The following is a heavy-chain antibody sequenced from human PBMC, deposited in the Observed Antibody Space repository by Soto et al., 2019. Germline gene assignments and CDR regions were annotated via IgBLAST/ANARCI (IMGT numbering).Heavy chain of an antibody. V-gene: IGHV2-5*02. CDR2: IYWDDDK. J-gene: IGHJ3*02. Sequence: QITLKESGPTLVKPTQTLTLTCTFSGFSLSTNGVGVGWIRQPPGKALEWLALIYWDDDKRYSPSVKSRVTITKDTSKNQVVLTMTNMDPVDTATYYCAHRFFPSNSSGWQCCAFDIWGQGTMVTVSS. CDR1: GFSLSTNGVG. CDR3: AHRFFPSNSSGWQCCAFDI. D-gene: IGHD6-19*01.